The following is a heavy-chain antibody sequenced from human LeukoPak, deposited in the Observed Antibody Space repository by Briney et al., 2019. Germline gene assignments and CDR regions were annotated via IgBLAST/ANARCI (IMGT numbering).Heavy chain of an antibody. Sequence: PGRSLTLSCAASGFTFSTSWMHWVRQAPGKGLVWVSRINSDGSGTNYADSVKGRFTISRDNAKNTLYLQMNSLRADDTAVYYCARAPFDSGGYYYDSFDYWGQGTLVTVSS. V-gene: IGHV3-74*01. J-gene: IGHJ4*02. CDR3: ARAPFDSGGYYYDSFDY. CDR1: GFTFSTSW. CDR2: INSDGSGT. D-gene: IGHD3-22*01.